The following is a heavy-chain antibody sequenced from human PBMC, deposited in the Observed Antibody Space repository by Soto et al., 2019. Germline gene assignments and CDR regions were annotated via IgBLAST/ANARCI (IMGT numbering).Heavy chain of an antibody. V-gene: IGHV5-10-1*01. D-gene: IGHD3-10*01. CDR3: ARHVGGSMVRGVLVTVAFDV. J-gene: IGHJ3*01. CDR1: GYSFSTYW. Sequence: EVQLVQSGAEVKKPGESLTISCKGSGYSFSTYWISWVRHMPGKGLEWMGRIDPSDSYTQYSPSFQGHITISADTSINTAYLQWNSLMAPDTAMYYCARHVGGSMVRGVLVTVAFDVWGHGTMVTVSS. CDR2: IDPSDSYT.